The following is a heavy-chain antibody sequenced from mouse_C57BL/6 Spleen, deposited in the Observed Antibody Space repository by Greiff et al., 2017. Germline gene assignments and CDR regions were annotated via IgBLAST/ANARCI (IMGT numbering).Heavy chain of an antibody. CDR2: ISGGGGNT. D-gene: IGHD3-2*02. CDR3: ARHGTAQATFDY. J-gene: IGHJ2*01. Sequence: DVKLVESGGGLVKPGGSLKLSCAASGFTFSSSTMPWVRQTPEERLAWVAPISGGGGNTYSPDSVKGRFTISRANATHTLYLQLSSLRSEDTALYSCARHGTAQATFDYWGQGTTRTVSS. V-gene: IGHV5-9*01. CDR1: GFTFSSST.